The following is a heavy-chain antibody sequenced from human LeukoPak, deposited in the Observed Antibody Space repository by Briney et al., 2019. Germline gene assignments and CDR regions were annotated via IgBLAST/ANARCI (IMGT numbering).Heavy chain of an antibody. D-gene: IGHD5-18*01. CDR3: ARDGGYTYGYGYFYYYGMDV. J-gene: IGHJ6*02. CDR1: GFTVSSNY. V-gene: IGHV3-66*01. CDR2: IYSGGST. Sequence: GGSLRLSCAASGFTVSSNYMRWVRQAPGKGLEWVSVIYSGGSTYYADSVKGRFTISRDNSKNTLYLQMNSLRAEDTAVYYCARDGGYTYGYGYFYYYGMDVWGQGTTVTVSS.